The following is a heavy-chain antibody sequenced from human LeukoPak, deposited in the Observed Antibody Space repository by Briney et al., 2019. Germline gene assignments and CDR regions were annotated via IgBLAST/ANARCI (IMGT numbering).Heavy chain of an antibody. CDR2: MSSSGDDI. Sequence: GGSLRLSCAASGFTFSDYYMSWIRQAPGKGLEWVSYMSSSGDDIYYSDSVKGRFTISRDNANHSLYLQMNTLRAEDTALYYCVRDLRWLQLWGQGTLVTVSS. J-gene: IGHJ4*02. CDR1: GFTFSDYY. CDR3: VRDLRWLQL. V-gene: IGHV3-11*01. D-gene: IGHD5-24*01.